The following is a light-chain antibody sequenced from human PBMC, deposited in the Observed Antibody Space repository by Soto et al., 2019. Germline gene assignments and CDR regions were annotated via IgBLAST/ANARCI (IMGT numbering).Light chain of an antibody. CDR1: QSVSNY. CDR2: EAS. Sequence: EIVLTQSPATLSLSPGERATLSCRASQSVSNYLAWYQQKPGQAPRLLIYEASNRPSGIPARFSGSGSGTDFTLTISSLEPEDFAVYYCQQRSYWLSFGGGTKVEIK. J-gene: IGKJ4*01. V-gene: IGKV3-11*01. CDR3: QQRSYWLS.